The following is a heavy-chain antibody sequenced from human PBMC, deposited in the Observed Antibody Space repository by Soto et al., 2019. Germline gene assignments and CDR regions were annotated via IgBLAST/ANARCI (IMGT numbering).Heavy chain of an antibody. J-gene: IGHJ4*01. CDR2: IKQDGSEK. V-gene: IGHV3-7*01. Sequence: PGGSLRLSCVASGFTFNDYWMSWVRQAPGKGLEWVANIKQDGSEKFYINSVKGRFTISRDNAKSSLYLQMNSLRAEDTALYFCAREDSILIQGVFDFWGHGT. CDR3: AREDSILIQGVFDF. D-gene: IGHD3-22*01. CDR1: GFTFNDYW.